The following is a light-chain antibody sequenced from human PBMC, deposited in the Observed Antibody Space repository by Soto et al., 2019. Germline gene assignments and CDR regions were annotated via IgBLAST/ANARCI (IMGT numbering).Light chain of an antibody. J-gene: IGLJ1*01. CDR1: SSDVGGYNY. V-gene: IGLV2-14*01. CDR3: CSYTSSSPRV. Sequence: QSALTQPASVSGSPGQSITISCTGTSSDVGGYNYVSWYQQHPGKAPKLMIYDVSNRPSGVSNRFSGSKSGNTASLTISGLQAEYEADYYCCSYTSSSPRVFGTGTNVTVL. CDR2: DVS.